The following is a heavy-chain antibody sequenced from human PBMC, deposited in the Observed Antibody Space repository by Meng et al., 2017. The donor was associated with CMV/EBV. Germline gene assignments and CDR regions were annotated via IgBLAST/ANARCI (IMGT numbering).Heavy chain of an antibody. CDR3: ARDRSFYDFSSGYGH. D-gene: IGHD3-3*01. V-gene: IGHV1-2*02. CDR1: GSTFTGYY. J-gene: IGHJ4*02. CDR2: INPNSSNT. Sequence: SGSTFTGYYMHWVRQAPGPGLEWMGWINPNSSNTNYAQKFQDRVTMTRDTSVSIVYMELSRLRSDDTAMYYCARDRSFYDFSSGYGHWGQGTLVTVSS.